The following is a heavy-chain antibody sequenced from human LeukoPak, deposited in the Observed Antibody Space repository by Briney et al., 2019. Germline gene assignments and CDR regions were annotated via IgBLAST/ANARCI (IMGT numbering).Heavy chain of an antibody. CDR3: ARVGGYSYGSHFDY. CDR2: IIPVFGTA. CDR1: GGTFSSYA. Sequence: GASVKVSCKASGGTFSSYAISWVRQAPGQGLEWMGRIIPVFGTANYAQKFQGRVTITTDESTSTAYMELSSLRSEDTAVYYCARVGGYSYGSHFDYWGQGTLVTVSS. V-gene: IGHV1-69*05. D-gene: IGHD5-18*01. J-gene: IGHJ4*02.